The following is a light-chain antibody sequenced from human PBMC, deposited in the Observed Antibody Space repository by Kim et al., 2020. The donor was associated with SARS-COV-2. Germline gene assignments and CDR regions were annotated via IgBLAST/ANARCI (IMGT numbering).Light chain of an antibody. CDR1: QSISSW. CDR2: KAS. CDR3: QQYNPYSVT. J-gene: IGKJ1*01. V-gene: IGKV1-5*03. Sequence: DIQMTQSPSTLSASVGDRVTITCRASQSISSWLAWYQQKPGKAPKLLIYKASSLESGVPSRFSGSDSGTEFTLTISSLQPDDFATYYCQQYNPYSVTFGQGTKVDIK.